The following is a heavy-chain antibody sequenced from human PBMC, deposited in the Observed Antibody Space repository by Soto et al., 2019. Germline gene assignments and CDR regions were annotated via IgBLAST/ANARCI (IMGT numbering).Heavy chain of an antibody. CDR2: INAGKGNT. CDR1: GYTFTSYA. Sequence: QVQLVQSGAEVKKPGASVKVSCKASGYTFTSYAMHWVRQAPGKRLEWMGWINAGKGNTKYSQKFQGRVTITRDTSASTAYMKLSSLRSDDTAVYYCARGGLALMDVWGQETTVTASS. V-gene: IGHV1-3*01. CDR3: ARGGLALMDV. D-gene: IGHD3-16*01. J-gene: IGHJ6*02.